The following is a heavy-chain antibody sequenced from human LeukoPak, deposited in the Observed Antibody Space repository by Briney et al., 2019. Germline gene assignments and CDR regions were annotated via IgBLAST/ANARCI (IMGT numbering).Heavy chain of an antibody. Sequence: SVKVSCKASGGTFSSYAISWVRQAPGQGLEWMGGIIPIFGTANYGQKFQGRVTITADESTSTAYMELSSLRSEDTAVYYCARANVVVVAAGWFDPWGQGTLVTVSS. D-gene: IGHD2-15*01. J-gene: IGHJ5*02. CDR3: ARANVVVVAAGWFDP. V-gene: IGHV1-69*13. CDR2: IIPIFGTA. CDR1: GGTFSSYA.